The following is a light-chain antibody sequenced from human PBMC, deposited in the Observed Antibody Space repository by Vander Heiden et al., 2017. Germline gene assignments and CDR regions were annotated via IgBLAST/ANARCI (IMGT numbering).Light chain of an antibody. CDR1: TGAVTSGHY. V-gene: IGLV7-46*01. J-gene: IGLJ2*01. Sequence: QPVVTQEPSLTVSRGGTDTLTCGSSTGAVTSGHYRYWFQQKPGQAPRTLIYDTSNTHSSTPARVSGSPRRGKADLTLPGAEPEDEAEDYCLLSYSGAPGFGGGTKLT. CDR3: LLSYSGAPG. CDR2: DTS.